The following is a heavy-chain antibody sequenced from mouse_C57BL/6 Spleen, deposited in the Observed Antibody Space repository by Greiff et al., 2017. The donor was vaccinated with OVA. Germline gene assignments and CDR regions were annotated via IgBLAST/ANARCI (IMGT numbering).Heavy chain of an antibody. V-gene: IGHV1-50*01. CDR2: IDPSDSYT. J-gene: IGHJ2*01. CDR1: GYTFTSYW. Sequence: VQLQQPGAELVKPGASVKLSCKASGYTFTSYWMQWVKQRPGQGLEWIGEIDPSDSYTNYNQKFKGKATLTVDTSSSTAYMQLSSLTSEDSAVYYCARSGNSFDYWGQGTTLTVSS. CDR3: ARSGNSFDY. D-gene: IGHD1-3*01.